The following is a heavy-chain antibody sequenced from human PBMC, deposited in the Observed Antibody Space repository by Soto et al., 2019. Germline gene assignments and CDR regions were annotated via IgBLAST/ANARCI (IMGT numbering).Heavy chain of an antibody. CDR2: IYYSGST. Sequence: QVQLQESGPGLVKPSQTLSLTCTVSGGSISSGGYYWSWIRQHPGKGLEWIGYIYYSGSTYYNPSLKSRVTISVDTSKNQFSLKLRSVTATDTAVYYCARDIGPHYDRYLDYWGQGTLVTVSS. CDR3: ARDIGPHYDRYLDY. CDR1: GGSISSGGYY. D-gene: IGHD5-12*01. J-gene: IGHJ4*02. V-gene: IGHV4-31*03.